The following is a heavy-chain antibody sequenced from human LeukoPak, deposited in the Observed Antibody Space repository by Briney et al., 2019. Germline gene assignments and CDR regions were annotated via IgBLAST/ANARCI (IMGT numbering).Heavy chain of an antibody. Sequence: PSETLSLSCTDPGGSISSYYWSSIRQPARKGLEWIWRIYTSGSTNYNPSLKSRVTMSVVTSKNQFSLKLSSVTAADTAVYYCARDSYYGSGSYPGSWFDPWGQGTLVTVSS. CDR3: ARDSYYGSGSYPGSWFDP. D-gene: IGHD3-10*01. V-gene: IGHV4-4*07. CDR2: IYTSGST. CDR1: GGSISSYY. J-gene: IGHJ5*02.